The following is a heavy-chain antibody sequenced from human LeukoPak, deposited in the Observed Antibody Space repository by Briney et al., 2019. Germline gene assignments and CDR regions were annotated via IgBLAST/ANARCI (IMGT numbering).Heavy chain of an antibody. V-gene: IGHV4-61*01. D-gene: IGHD3-10*01. J-gene: IGHJ4*02. Sequence: SETLSLTCTVSGGSVSSGSDYWSWTRQPPGKGLEWIGYIYYSGSTNYNPSLKSRVTISVDTSENQFSLKLSSVTAADTAVYYCARHITMVRGVRADHFDYWGQGTLVTVSS. CDR3: ARHITMVRGVRADHFDY. CDR1: GGSVSSGSDY. CDR2: IYYSGST.